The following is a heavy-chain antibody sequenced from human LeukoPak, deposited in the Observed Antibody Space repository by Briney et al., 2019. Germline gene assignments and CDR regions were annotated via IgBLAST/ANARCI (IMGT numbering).Heavy chain of an antibody. J-gene: IGHJ4*02. CDR3: ARRGRDSSSSLIFDY. CDR2: IYYSGST. D-gene: IGHD6-6*01. CDR1: SFSSYG. Sequence: SFSSYGMHWIRQPPGEGLEWIGSIYYSGSTYYNPSLKSRVTISVDTSKNQFSLKLSSVTAADTAVYYCARRGRDSSSSLIFDYWGQGTLVTVSS. V-gene: IGHV4-39*01.